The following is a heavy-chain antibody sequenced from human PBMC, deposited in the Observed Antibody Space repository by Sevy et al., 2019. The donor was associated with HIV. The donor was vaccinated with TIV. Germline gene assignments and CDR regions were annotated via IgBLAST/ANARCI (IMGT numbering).Heavy chain of an antibody. V-gene: IGHV3-30*18. Sequence: GGSLRLSCAASGFTISRYGMHWVRQAPGKGLEWVAVISYDGSNKYYADSVKGRFTISRDNSKNTLYLQMNSLRAEDTAVYYCAKDALLWFRELSAGMDVWGQGTTVTVSS. CDR3: AKDALLWFRELSAGMDV. CDR2: ISYDGSNK. CDR1: GFTISRYG. D-gene: IGHD3-10*01. J-gene: IGHJ6*02.